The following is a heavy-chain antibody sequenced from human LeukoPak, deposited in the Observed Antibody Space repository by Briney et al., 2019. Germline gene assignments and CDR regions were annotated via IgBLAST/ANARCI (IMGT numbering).Heavy chain of an antibody. J-gene: IGHJ5*02. CDR1: GYSISSGYY. V-gene: IGHV4-38-2*01. CDR2: IYHSGST. Sequence: SETLSLTCAVSGYSISSGYYWGWIRQPPGKGLEWIGSIYHSGSTYYNPSLKSRVTISVDTSKNQFSLKLSSVTAADTAVYYCARHRVGSGDTYYDFWSGYSGFDPWGQGTLDTVSS. D-gene: IGHD3-3*01. CDR3: ARHRVGSGDTYYDFWSGYSGFDP.